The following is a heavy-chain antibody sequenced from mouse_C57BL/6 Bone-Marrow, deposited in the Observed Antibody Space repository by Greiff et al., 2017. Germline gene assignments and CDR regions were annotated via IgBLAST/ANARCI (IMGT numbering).Heavy chain of an antibody. CDR2: IYPGGGYT. CDR3: ARWDDYGPFDY. Sequence: VQVVESGAELVRPGTSVKMSCKASGYTFTNYWIGWAKQRPGHGLEWIGDIYPGGGYTNYNEKFKGKATLTADKSSSTAYMQFSSLTSEDSAIYDCARWDDYGPFDYWGQGTTLTVSS. J-gene: IGHJ2*01. CDR1: GYTFTNYW. V-gene: IGHV1-63*01. D-gene: IGHD2-4*01.